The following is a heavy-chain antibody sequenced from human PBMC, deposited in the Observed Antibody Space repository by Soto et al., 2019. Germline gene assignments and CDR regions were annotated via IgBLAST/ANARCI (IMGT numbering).Heavy chain of an antibody. V-gene: IGHV4-59*01. J-gene: IGHJ4*02. CDR1: GGSISSYY. CDR2: IYYTGST. D-gene: IGHD6-19*01. CDR3: ARGSSGWDY. Sequence: QVQLQESGPGLVKSSETLSLTCTVSGGSISSYYWTWIRQPPGKGLEWIGYIYYTGSTNYKPSLQSRVTISVDTSKNQFSLKLSSVTAADTAVYYCARGSSGWDYWGQGTLVTVSS.